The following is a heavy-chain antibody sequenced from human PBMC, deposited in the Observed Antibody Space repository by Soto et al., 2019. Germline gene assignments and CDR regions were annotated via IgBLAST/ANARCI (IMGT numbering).Heavy chain of an antibody. CDR3: ARAVAGAYCSGGSCYSSWFDP. V-gene: IGHV6-1*01. D-gene: IGHD2-15*01. CDR1: GDSVSSNSAA. CDR2: TYYRSKWYN. Sequence: SQTLSLTCAISGDSVSSNSAAWNWIRQSPSRGLEWLGRTYYRSKWYNDYAVSVKSRITINPDTSKNQFSLQLNSVTPEDTAVYYCARAVAGAYCSGGSCYSSWFDPWGQGTLVTVSS. J-gene: IGHJ5*02.